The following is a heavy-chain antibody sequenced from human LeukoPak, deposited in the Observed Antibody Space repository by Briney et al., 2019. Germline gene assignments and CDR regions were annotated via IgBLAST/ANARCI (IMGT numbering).Heavy chain of an antibody. Sequence: GGSLRLSCVASGFTFSSLWMTWVRQAPGKGLEWVANIKQDGSDIYYVDSVKGRFTISRDNAKNSLYLQMNSLRAEDTAVYYCARLLSIAVAGTGFGYWGQGTLVTVSS. CDR2: IKQDGSDI. CDR1: GFTFSSLW. J-gene: IGHJ4*02. CDR3: ARLLSIAVAGTGFGY. D-gene: IGHD6-19*01. V-gene: IGHV3-7*03.